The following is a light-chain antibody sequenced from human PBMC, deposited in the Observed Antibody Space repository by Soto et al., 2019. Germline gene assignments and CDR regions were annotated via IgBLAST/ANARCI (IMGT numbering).Light chain of an antibody. V-gene: IGKV3-11*01. J-gene: IGKJ4*01. CDR1: QSVSSY. CDR3: QQRSNWPPLT. Sequence: EVVLTQSAATRALSPGERATPSCRASQSVSSYLAWYQQRPGQAPRVLIYDASNRATGIPARFSGSGSGTDFTLTISSLEPEDFAVYYCQQRSNWPPLTFGGGTKVEIK. CDR2: DAS.